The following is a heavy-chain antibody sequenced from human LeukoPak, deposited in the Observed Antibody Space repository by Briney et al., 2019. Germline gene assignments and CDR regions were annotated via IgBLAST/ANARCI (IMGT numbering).Heavy chain of an antibody. CDR2: IDPNSGDT. Sequence: GASVKLSCKASGYTFTGSYIDWVRQAPGQGLEWMGWIDPNSGDTNYAQKCQGRVTMTRDTSISTAYMELSALRSDDTAVYYCARGQAGTRFDYWGQGALVTVSS. CDR1: GYTFTGSY. CDR3: ARGQAGTRFDY. V-gene: IGHV1-2*02. J-gene: IGHJ4*02. D-gene: IGHD6-13*01.